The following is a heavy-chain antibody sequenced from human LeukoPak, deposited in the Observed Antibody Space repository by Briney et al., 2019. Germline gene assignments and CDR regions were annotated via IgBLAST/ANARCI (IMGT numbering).Heavy chain of an antibody. CDR1: GGSINSRSSY. Sequence: SETLSLTCIVSGGSINSRSSYWGWIRQPPGKGLEWIGNIYYSGTTYYSSSLKSRVIISVDTSKNQFSLKLSSVTATDTAVYYCARHEAQDFDYWGQGTLVTVSS. CDR3: ARHEAQDFDY. J-gene: IGHJ4*02. CDR2: IYYSGTT. V-gene: IGHV4-39*01.